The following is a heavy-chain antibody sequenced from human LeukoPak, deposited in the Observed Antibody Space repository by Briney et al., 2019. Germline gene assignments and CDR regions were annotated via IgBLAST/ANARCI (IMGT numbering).Heavy chain of an antibody. J-gene: IGHJ4*02. CDR1: VDTFTGYG. CDR2: ISAYNGNT. Sequence: ASLKVSCKASVDTFTGYGISWGPQSPEQGLGRMGGISAYNGNTNYGQKFQGRVTMTTGTSTSTAYMELRSLRSDDTAVYYCAREERYCSSTSCYEGWFDYWGQGTLVSVSS. CDR3: AREERYCSSTSCYEGWFDY. V-gene: IGHV1-18*01. D-gene: IGHD2-2*01.